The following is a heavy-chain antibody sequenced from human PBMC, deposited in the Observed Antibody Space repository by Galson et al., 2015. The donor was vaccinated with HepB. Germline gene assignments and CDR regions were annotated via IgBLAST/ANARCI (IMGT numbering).Heavy chain of an antibody. CDR3: ARFGVLRFLEWLAPFDY. CDR2: INPNSGGT. CDR1: GYTFTGYY. J-gene: IGHJ4*02. V-gene: IGHV1-2*02. Sequence: SVKVSCKASGYTFTGYYMHWVRQAPGQGLEWMGWINPNSGGTNYAQKFQGRVTMTRDTSISTAYMELSRLRSDDTAVYYCARFGVLRFLEWLAPFDYWGQGTLVPVSS. D-gene: IGHD3-3*01.